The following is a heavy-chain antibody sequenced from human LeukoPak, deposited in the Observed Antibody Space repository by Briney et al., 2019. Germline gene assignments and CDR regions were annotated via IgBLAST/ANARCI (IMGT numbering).Heavy chain of an antibody. CDR1: GYSFTSYY. Sequence: GASVKVSCKASGYSFTSYYIHWVRQAPGHGLEWMGVINPNGGSPTYAQKFQGRVAMTRDTSIDTAYMELSRLRSDDTAVYYCARDDGSGSLTKDWGQGTLVTVSS. D-gene: IGHD3-10*01. V-gene: IGHV1-46*01. CDR3: ARDDGSGSLTKD. J-gene: IGHJ4*02. CDR2: INPNGGSP.